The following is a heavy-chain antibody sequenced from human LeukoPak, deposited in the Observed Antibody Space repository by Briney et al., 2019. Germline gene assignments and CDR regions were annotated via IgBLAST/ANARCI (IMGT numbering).Heavy chain of an antibody. J-gene: IGHJ6*02. CDR3: ARDRLWLDYYYGMDV. Sequence: GGSLRLSCAASGFTFSSYGMHWVRQAPGKGLEWVAVIWYDGSNKYYADSVKGRFTISRDNSKNTLYLQMNSLRAEDTAVYYCARDRLWLDYYYGMDVWGQGTTVTVSS. CDR1: GFTFSSYG. CDR2: IWYDGSNK. D-gene: IGHD6-19*01. V-gene: IGHV3-33*01.